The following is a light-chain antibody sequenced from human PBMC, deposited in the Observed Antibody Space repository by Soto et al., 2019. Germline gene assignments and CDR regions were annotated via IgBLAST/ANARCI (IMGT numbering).Light chain of an antibody. Sequence: IQLTQSPSPLSSSVGDRVPITXRASHSIIMWLSWYQQRPGKAPKXXIYXASSLESGVPSRFSGSGSGKEFILTISSLQPYYLATYYCQHYNSYWTFGQGTKVDI. V-gene: IGKV1-5*01. CDR3: QHYNSYWT. J-gene: IGKJ1*01. CDR1: HSIIMW. CDR2: XAS.